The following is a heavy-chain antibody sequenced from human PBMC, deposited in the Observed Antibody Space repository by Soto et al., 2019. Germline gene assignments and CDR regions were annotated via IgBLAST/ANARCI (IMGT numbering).Heavy chain of an antibody. V-gene: IGHV3-9*01. J-gene: IGHJ3*02. CDR2: ISWNSGSI. CDR3: AKDSSGYYGAFDI. CDR1: GFTFDDYA. Sequence: EVQLVESGGGLVQPGRSLRLSCAASGFTFDDYAMHWVRQAPGKGLEWVSGISWNSGSIGYADSVKGRFTISRDNAKNSLYLQMNSLRAEDTALYYCAKDSSGYYGAFDIWGQGTMVTVSS. D-gene: IGHD3-22*01.